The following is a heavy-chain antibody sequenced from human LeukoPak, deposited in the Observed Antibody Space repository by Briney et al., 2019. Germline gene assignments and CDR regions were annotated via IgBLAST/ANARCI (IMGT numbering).Heavy chain of an antibody. V-gene: IGHV1-69*05. J-gene: IGHJ4*02. CDR1: GGTFSSYA. D-gene: IGHD1-20*01. CDR2: IIPIFGTA. Sequence: ASVKVSCKASGGTFSSYAISWVRQAPGQGLEWMGRIIPIFGTANYAQKFQGRVTITTDESTSTAYMELSSLRSEDTAVYYCARDMRNWNGVYFDYWGQGTLVTVSS. CDR3: ARDMRNWNGVYFDY.